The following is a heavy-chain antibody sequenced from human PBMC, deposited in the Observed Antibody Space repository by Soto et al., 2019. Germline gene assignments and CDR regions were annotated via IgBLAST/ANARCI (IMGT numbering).Heavy chain of an antibody. V-gene: IGHV4-59*08. CDR3: ARRYGVYFDY. Sequence: PSDTLSLTCTVSGGSISSYYWGWIRQPPGKGLEWIGYIYYSGSTNYNPSLKSRVTISVDTSKNQFSLKLSSVTAADTAVYYCARRYGVYFDYWGQGTLVTVSS. CDR2: IYYSGST. CDR1: GGSISSYY. D-gene: IGHD4-17*01. J-gene: IGHJ4*02.